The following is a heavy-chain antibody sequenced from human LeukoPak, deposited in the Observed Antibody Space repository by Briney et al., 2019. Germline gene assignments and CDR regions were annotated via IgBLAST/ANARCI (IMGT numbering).Heavy chain of an antibody. J-gene: IGHJ5*02. Sequence: LGGSLRLSCAASGFTFSSYAMSWVRQAPGKGLEWVSAISGSGGSTYYADSVKGRFTISRDNSKNTLYLQMNSLRAEDTAVYYCASPRLPIIAAAEDNWFDPWGQGTLVTVSS. CDR3: ASPRLPIIAAAEDNWFDP. D-gene: IGHD6-13*01. CDR2: ISGSGGST. CDR1: GFTFSSYA. V-gene: IGHV3-23*01.